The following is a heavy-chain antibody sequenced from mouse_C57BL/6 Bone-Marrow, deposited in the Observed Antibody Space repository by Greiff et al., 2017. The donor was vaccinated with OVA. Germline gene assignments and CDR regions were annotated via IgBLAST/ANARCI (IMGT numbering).Heavy chain of an antibody. CDR3: AGVLTGVYWYFDI. CDR2: ITHSGET. Sequence: QVQLQQSGPGLVKPSQSLFLTCSITGFPITSGYYWIWIRQSPGKPLEWMGYITHSGETFYNPSLQSPISITRETSKNQFFLQLNSVTTEDTAMYYCAGVLTGVYWYFDIWGTGTTVTVSS. V-gene: IGHV12-3*01. J-gene: IGHJ1*03. D-gene: IGHD4-1*01. CDR1: GFPITSGYY.